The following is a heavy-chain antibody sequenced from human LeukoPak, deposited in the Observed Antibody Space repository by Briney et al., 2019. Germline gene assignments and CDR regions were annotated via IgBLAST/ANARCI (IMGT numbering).Heavy chain of an antibody. CDR2: IWYDGSNK. J-gene: IGHJ4*02. D-gene: IGHD2-2*01. Sequence: GGSLRLSCAASGFTFSSYGMHWVRQAPGKGLEWVAVIWYDGSNKYYADSVKGRFTISRDNSKNTLYLQMNSLRAEDTAVYYCAREVGEAAMGYFDYWGQGTLVTVSS. CDR3: AREVGEAAMGYFDY. CDR1: GFTFSSYG. V-gene: IGHV3-33*01.